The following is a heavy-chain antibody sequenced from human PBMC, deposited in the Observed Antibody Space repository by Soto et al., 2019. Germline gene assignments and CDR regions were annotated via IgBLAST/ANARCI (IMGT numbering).Heavy chain of an antibody. J-gene: IGHJ4*02. Sequence: PGGSLRLSCAASGFSFGSYALSWVRQAPGKGLEGVSTISGSDGKTFYADSVKGRFSISRDTSQNTLYLQMNSLRADDTAIYYCARWSYLDYWGQGTQVTVSS. D-gene: IGHD3-3*01. CDR2: ISGSDGKT. CDR3: ARWSYLDY. V-gene: IGHV3-23*01. CDR1: GFSFGSYA.